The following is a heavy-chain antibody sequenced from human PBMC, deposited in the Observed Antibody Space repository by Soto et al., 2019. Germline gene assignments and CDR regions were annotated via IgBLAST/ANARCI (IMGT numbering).Heavy chain of an antibody. D-gene: IGHD5-18*01. Sequence: GGSLRLSCAASGFTFSSYAMSSVRQAPGEGLEWVSAISGSGGSTYYADSVKGRFTISRDNSKNTLYLQMNSLRAEDTAVYYCAKVPVDTAMAYNWFDPWGQGTLVTVSS. CDR3: AKVPVDTAMAYNWFDP. J-gene: IGHJ5*02. V-gene: IGHV3-23*01. CDR2: ISGSGGST. CDR1: GFTFSSYA.